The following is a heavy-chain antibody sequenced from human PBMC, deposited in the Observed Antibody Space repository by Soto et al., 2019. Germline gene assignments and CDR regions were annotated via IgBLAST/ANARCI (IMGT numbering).Heavy chain of an antibody. CDR2: ISGSGTTI. J-gene: IGHJ6*02. D-gene: IGHD3-22*01. Sequence: SLRLSCAASGFNFSTFEMNWVRQAPGKGLEWISYISGSGTTIHYADSVKGRFTISRDNAKNSLFLHMNRLRAEDTAVYYCARGGSRLTMIGFMDIWGQGTTVTVSS. V-gene: IGHV3-48*03. CDR1: GFNFSTFE. CDR3: ARGGSRLTMIGFMDI.